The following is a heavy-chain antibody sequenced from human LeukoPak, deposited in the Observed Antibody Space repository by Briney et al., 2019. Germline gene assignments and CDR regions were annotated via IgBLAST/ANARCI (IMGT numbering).Heavy chain of an antibody. CDR1: GGTFSSYA. CDR3: AREVGGYFQYNWFDP. D-gene: IGHD2-21*01. V-gene: IGHV1-69*04. CDR2: IIPIFGIA. J-gene: IGHJ5*02. Sequence: SVKVSCKASGGTFSSYAISWVRQAPGQGLEWMGRIIPIFGIANYAQKFQGRVTITADKSTSTAYMELSSLGSEDTAVYYCAREVGGYFQYNWFDPWGQGTLVTVSS.